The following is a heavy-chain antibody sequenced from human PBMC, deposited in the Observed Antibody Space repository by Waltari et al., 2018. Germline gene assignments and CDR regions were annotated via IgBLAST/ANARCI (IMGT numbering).Heavy chain of an antibody. D-gene: IGHD2-2*01. CDR3: AYPSTTRPAFDI. CDR2: IFPTLGIA. J-gene: IGHJ3*02. CDR1: GGTFSSYT. Sequence: QVQLVQSGAEVKKPGSSVKVSCKASGGTFSSYTISWVRQAPGQGLEWMGRIFPTLGIANYAQKFQGRVTITADKSTSTAYMELSSVTAADTAVYYCAYPSTTRPAFDIWGQGTMVTVSS. V-gene: IGHV1-69*02.